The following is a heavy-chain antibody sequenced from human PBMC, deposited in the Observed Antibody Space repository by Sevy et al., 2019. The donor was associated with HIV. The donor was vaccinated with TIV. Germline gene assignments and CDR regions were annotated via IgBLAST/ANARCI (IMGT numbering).Heavy chain of an antibody. CDR1: GYTFTDTGYY. V-gene: IGHV1-2*02. Sequence: ASVKVSCKASGYTFTDTGYYVHWVRQAPGQGLEWMGWINPKSGATNYAQKFQGRVTMTRDTSVSTANMELSRLRSDDTAVYYCARESYDFWTGPVDYDYGMDLWGQGTTVTVSS. CDR2: INPKSGAT. J-gene: IGHJ6*02. D-gene: IGHD3-3*01. CDR3: ARESYDFWTGPVDYDYGMDL.